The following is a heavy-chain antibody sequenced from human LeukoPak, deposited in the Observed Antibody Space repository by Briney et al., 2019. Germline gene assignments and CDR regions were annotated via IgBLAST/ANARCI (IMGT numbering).Heavy chain of an antibody. V-gene: IGHV1-2*02. Sequence: ASVKVSCKASGYPFTGYYMHWVRLAPGQGLEWMGWINPNSGGTNYAQKFQGRVTMTRDTSISAAYMELSSLTSDDTALYYCAREFIVGATVDYWGQGTLVTVSS. D-gene: IGHD1-26*01. CDR2: INPNSGGT. CDR1: GYPFTGYY. CDR3: AREFIVGATVDY. J-gene: IGHJ4*02.